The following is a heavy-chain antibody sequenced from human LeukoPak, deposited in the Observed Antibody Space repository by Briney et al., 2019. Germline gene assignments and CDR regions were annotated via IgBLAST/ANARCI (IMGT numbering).Heavy chain of an antibody. CDR1: GFTFSSYA. V-gene: IGHV3-23*01. D-gene: IGHD2/OR15-2a*01. J-gene: IGHJ5*02. CDR3: ARPPGCDSMTCYFSWFDP. CDR2: ISGSGGST. Sequence: GGSLRLSCAASGFTFSSYAMSWVRQAPGKGLEWVSAISGSGGSTYYADSVKGRFTISRDNSKNTLYLQMNSLRAEDAAVYYCARPPGCDSMTCYFSWFDPWGQGSLVTVSS.